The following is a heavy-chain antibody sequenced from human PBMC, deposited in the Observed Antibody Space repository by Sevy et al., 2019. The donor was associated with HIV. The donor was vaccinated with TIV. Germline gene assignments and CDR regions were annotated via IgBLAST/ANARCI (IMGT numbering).Heavy chain of an antibody. J-gene: IGHJ6*02. D-gene: IGHD3-22*01. Sequence: GGSLRLSCAASGFTFSTYAMHWVRQAPGKGLEWVAVISYDGSIKYSADSVKGRFTISGDNSKNTLYLQMNSLRPEDTAVYYCAGERTYYYDRSGSDYGYYGMDVWGQGATVTVSS. CDR2: ISYDGSIK. CDR3: AGERTYYYDRSGSDYGYYGMDV. CDR1: GFTFSTYA. V-gene: IGHV3-30*04.